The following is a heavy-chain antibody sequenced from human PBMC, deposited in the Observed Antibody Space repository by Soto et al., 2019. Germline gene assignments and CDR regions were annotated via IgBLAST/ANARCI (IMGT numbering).Heavy chain of an antibody. CDR2: ISYDGSNK. Sequence: QVQLVESGGGVVQPGRSLRLSCAASGFTFSSYAMHWVRQAPGKGLEWVAVISYDGSNKYYADSVKGRFTISRENSKNTLYLQMNSLRAEETAVYYCARDPGGTDFAEWTYYFDYWGQGTLVTVSS. CDR3: ARDPGGTDFAEWTYYFDY. J-gene: IGHJ4*02. CDR1: GFTFSSYA. D-gene: IGHD3-3*01. V-gene: IGHV3-30-3*01.